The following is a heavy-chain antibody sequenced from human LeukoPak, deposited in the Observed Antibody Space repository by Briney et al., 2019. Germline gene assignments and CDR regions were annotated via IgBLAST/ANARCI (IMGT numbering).Heavy chain of an antibody. D-gene: IGHD6-19*01. CDR3: AREGDSSGWYLDFDY. Sequence: ASVKVSCKASGYTFTSYGISWVRQAPGQGLEWMGWISAYNGNTNYAQKLQGRVTMTTDTSTSTAYMELSSLRSEDTAVYYCAREGDSSGWYLDFDYWGQGTLVTVSS. CDR1: GYTFTSYG. CDR2: ISAYNGNT. J-gene: IGHJ4*02. V-gene: IGHV1-18*01.